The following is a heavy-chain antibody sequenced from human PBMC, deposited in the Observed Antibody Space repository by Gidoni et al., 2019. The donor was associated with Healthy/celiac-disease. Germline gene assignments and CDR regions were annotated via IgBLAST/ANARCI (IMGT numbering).Heavy chain of an antibody. CDR3: AKDMSPIVVVPAATGYYYYYGMDV. Sequence: EVQLVESGGGLLQTGRSMRLSCAASGFTFDDYALHWVRQAPGKGLEWVSGISWNSGSIGYADSVKCRFTISRDNAKNSLYLQMNSLRAEDTALYYCAKDMSPIVVVPAATGYYYYYGMDVWGQGTTVTVSS. CDR2: ISWNSGSI. D-gene: IGHD2-2*01. CDR1: GFTFDDYA. J-gene: IGHJ6*02. V-gene: IGHV3-9*01.